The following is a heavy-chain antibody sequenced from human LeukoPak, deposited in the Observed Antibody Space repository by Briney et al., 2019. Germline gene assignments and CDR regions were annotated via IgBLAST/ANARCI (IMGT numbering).Heavy chain of an antibody. CDR2: IFHRGTT. D-gene: IGHD2-21*02. Sequence: SETLSLTCSVSGGSIRGSTSYWGWIRQPPGEGLEWIGNIFHRGTTYHNPSLQRRVTFSVDTSKNLFSMNLTSVTVADTAVYYCARHGDRLRFAMDVWGQGTTVTVSS. V-gene: IGHV4-39*01. J-gene: IGHJ6*02. CDR1: GGSIRGSTSY. CDR3: ARHGDRLRFAMDV.